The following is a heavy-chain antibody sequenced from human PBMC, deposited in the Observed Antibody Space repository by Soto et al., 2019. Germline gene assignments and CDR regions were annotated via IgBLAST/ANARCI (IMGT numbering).Heavy chain of an antibody. Sequence: QVQLEESGGGVVQPGRSLRLSCAASEFTFNSYAMHWVRQAPGKGLEWVAVISHDGSTKYYADSVKGRFTISRDNSKNTLYLQMNSLRPDDTAVYFCAREEESGRYPYYFDYWGQGTLVTVSS. CDR3: AREEESGRYPYYFDY. J-gene: IGHJ4*02. D-gene: IGHD1-26*01. V-gene: IGHV3-30-3*01. CDR2: ISHDGSTK. CDR1: EFTFNSYA.